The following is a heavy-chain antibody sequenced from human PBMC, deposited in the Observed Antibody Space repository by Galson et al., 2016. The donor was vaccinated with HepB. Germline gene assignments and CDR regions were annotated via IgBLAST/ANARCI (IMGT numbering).Heavy chain of an antibody. D-gene: IGHD3-16*01. CDR1: GYSFTTYW. V-gene: IGHV5-10-1*01. CDR2: IDPSDSYT. Sequence: QSGAEVKKPGESLRISCTGSGYSFTTYWISWVRQMPGKGLEWMGRIDPSDSYTNYSPSFQGHVTIPADKSISTAYLQWSSLKASDTAMYYCARHGLTFGGVTRLEFFDYWGQGTLVTVSS. CDR3: ARHGLTFGGVTRLEFFDY. J-gene: IGHJ4*02.